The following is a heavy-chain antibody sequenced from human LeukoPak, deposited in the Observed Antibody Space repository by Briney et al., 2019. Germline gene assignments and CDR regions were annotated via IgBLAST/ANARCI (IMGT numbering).Heavy chain of an antibody. CDR3: ARGYLLDIAGPFDY. V-gene: IGHV1-2*02. Sequence: ASVKVSCKASGYTFTGYYMHWVRQAPGQGLEWMGWINPNSGGTNYAQKFQGRVTMTRDTSISTAYMELSRLRSDDTAVYYCARGYLLDIAGPFDYWGQGTLVTVSS. D-gene: IGHD3-9*01. CDR2: INPNSGGT. J-gene: IGHJ4*02. CDR1: GYTFTGYY.